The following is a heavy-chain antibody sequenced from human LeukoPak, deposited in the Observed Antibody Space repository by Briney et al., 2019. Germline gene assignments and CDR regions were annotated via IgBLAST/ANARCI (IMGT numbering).Heavy chain of an antibody. D-gene: IGHD6-19*01. CDR2: IYYSGST. CDR3: ARRMAVAGTEVFDY. J-gene: IGHJ4*02. CDR1: GGSIRSSSYY. Sequence: SETLSLTCTVSGGSIRSSSYYWGWIRQPPGKGLEWIGSIYYSGSTYYNPSLKSRVTISVDTSKNQFSLKLSSVTAADTAVYYCARRMAVAGTEVFDYWGQGTLVTVSS. V-gene: IGHV4-39*01.